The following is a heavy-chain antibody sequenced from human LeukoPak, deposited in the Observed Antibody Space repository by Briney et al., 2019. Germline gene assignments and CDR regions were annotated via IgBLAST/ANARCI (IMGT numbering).Heavy chain of an antibody. CDR2: FDPEDGET. D-gene: IGHD3-22*01. J-gene: IGHJ4*02. V-gene: IGHV1-24*01. CDR3: ATRAYYYDSSGYRQIFDY. Sequence: ASVKVSCKVSGYTLTELSMHWVRQAPGKGLEWMGGFDPEDGETIYAQKFQGRVTMTEDTSTDTAYMELSGLRSEDTAVYYCATRAYYYDSSGYRQIFDYWGQGTLVTVSS. CDR1: GYTLTELS.